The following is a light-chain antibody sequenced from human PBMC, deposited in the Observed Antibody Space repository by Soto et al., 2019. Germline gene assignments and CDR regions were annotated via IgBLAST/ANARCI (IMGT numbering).Light chain of an antibody. CDR1: QSISSY. J-gene: IGKJ5*01. CDR3: QHSYSTPIT. Sequence: DIQMTQSPSSLSASVGDRVTITCRASQSISSYLNWYQQKPGKAPKLLIYAASSLQSGVPSRFSGSGSGTDFTLTIRSLQPEDFATYYCQHSYSTPITFGQGTRLEIK. CDR2: AAS. V-gene: IGKV1-39*01.